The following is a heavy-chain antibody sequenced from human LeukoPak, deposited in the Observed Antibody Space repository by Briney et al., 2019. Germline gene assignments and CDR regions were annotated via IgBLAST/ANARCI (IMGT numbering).Heavy chain of an antibody. CDR1: GFTFRSYE. J-gene: IGHJ5*02. D-gene: IGHD3-10*01. Sequence: GGSLRLSCAASGFTFRSYEMNWVRQGPGKGLEWVSYISSSGSTIYYADSVKGRFTISRDNAKNSLYLQMNSLRAEDTAVYYCARGLSYGSGSYNWFEPWGQGTLVTVSS. V-gene: IGHV3-48*03. CDR2: ISSSGSTI. CDR3: ARGLSYGSGSYNWFEP.